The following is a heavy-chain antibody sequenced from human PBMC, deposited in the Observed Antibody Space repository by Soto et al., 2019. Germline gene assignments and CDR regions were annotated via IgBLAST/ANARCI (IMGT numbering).Heavy chain of an antibody. CDR1: GYTFSGYY. V-gene: IGHV1-2*02. D-gene: IGHD5-12*01. CDR3: AREGGPIRYEHRVCFLNGFEP. J-gene: IGHJ5*02. Sequence: QVQLVQSGAEVTKPGASVKVSCKASGYTFSGYYIHWVRQSPGQGPEGMGWINPNSGDTKYAQQCQGRVTMTRETAIRTTHMELRRLRADDTAVYYCAREGGPIRYEHRVCFLNGFEPWGQGALVIGSS. CDR2: INPNSGDT.